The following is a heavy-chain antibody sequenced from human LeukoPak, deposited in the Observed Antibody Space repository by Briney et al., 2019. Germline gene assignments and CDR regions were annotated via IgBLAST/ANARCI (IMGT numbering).Heavy chain of an antibody. V-gene: IGHV4-34*01. CDR2: IYHSRYT. J-gene: IGHJ4*02. D-gene: IGHD2/OR15-2a*01. CDR3: ARIRCSPTDNTCYNY. CDR1: GVSFSGNY. Sequence: SETLSLTCAVHGVSFSGNYWSWIRQSPEKGLEWIGEIYHSRYTSYNPSLKSRVTISADTSENQLSLRLTSVTAADTALYYCARIRCSPTDNTCYNYWGQATLVTVSP.